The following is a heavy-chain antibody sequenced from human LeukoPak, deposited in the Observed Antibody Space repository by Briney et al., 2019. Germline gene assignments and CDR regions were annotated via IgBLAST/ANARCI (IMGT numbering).Heavy chain of an antibody. CDR2: ISAYNGNT. J-gene: IGHJ4*02. V-gene: IGHV1-18*01. D-gene: IGHD3-22*01. CDR1: GYTFTSYD. Sequence: ASVKVSCKASGYTFTSYDISWLRQAPGQGLEWMGRISAYNGNTNYAQKRQGRVTMTTDTSTRTAYMELRSLRSDDTAVYFCAREYYDYYEGFDYWGQGTLVTVSS. CDR3: AREYYDYYEGFDY.